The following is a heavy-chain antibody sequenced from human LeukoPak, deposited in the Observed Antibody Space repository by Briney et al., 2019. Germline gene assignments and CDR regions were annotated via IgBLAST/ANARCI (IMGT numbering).Heavy chain of an antibody. CDR2: ISGSGGST. CDR1: GLTFSSYA. V-gene: IGHV3-23*01. J-gene: IGHJ4*02. CDR3: AKASIRDSSGYYFDY. Sequence: PGGSLRLSCAASGLTFSSYAMSWVRQAPGKGLEWVSAISGSGGSTYYADSVKGRFTISRDNSENTLYLQMTSPRAEDTAVYYCAKASIRDSSGYYFDYWGQGTLVTVSS. D-gene: IGHD3-22*01.